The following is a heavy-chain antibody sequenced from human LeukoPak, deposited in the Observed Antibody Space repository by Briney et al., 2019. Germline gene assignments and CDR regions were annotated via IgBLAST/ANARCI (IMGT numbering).Heavy chain of an antibody. D-gene: IGHD3-10*01. Sequence: ASVKVSCKASGYTFTSYDINWVRQATGQGLEWMGWMDPNSGNTGYAQKFQGRVTMTRNTSISTAYMELSSLRSEDTAVYYCARGAGEDYYGSGSYSDYWGQGTLVTVSS. V-gene: IGHV1-8*01. CDR1: GYTFTSYD. J-gene: IGHJ4*02. CDR3: ARGAGEDYYGSGSYSDY. CDR2: MDPNSGNT.